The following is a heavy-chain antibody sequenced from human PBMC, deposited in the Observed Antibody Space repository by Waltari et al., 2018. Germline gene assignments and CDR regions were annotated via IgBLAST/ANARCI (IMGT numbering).Heavy chain of an antibody. Sequence: QVQLVQSGAEVKKPGASVKVSCKASGYTFTYYYMHWVGQAPGQGLEWMGRINPNSGGTNYTQKFQGRVTMTRDTSISTAYMELSRLRSDDTAVYYCVRGGPAIFGVLITKRFDYWGQGTLVTVSS. V-gene: IGHV1-2*06. CDR2: INPNSGGT. CDR1: GYTFTYYY. D-gene: IGHD3-3*01. CDR3: VRGGPAIFGVLITKRFDY. J-gene: IGHJ4*02.